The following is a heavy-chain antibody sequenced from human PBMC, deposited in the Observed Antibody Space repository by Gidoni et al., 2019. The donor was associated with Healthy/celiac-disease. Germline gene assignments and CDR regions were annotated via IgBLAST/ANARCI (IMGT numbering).Heavy chain of an antibody. D-gene: IGHD5-12*01. CDR3: AREGEGVATRFSFLRYYMDV. CDR2: ISYDGSNK. Sequence: QVQLVESGGGVVQPGRSLRLSCAASGFPFRSYALHWVRQAPGKGLAWVAVISYDGSNKYYADSVKGRFTISRDNSKNTLYLQMNSLRAEDTAVYYCAREGEGVATRFSFLRYYMDVWGKGTTVTVSS. J-gene: IGHJ6*03. CDR1: GFPFRSYA. V-gene: IGHV3-30-3*01.